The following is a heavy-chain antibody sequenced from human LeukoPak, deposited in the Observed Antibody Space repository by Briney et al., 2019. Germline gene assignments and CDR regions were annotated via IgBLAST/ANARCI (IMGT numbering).Heavy chain of an antibody. V-gene: IGHV4-61*02. Sequence: SETLSLTCTVSGGSISSGSYYWSWIRQPAGKGLEWIGRIYTSGSTNYNPSLKSRVTISVDTSKNQFSLKLSSVTAADTAVYYCARTVTAWYYYYMDVWGEGTTVTISS. D-gene: IGHD4-17*01. CDR1: GGSISSGSYY. CDR2: IYTSGST. CDR3: ARTVTAWYYYYMDV. J-gene: IGHJ6*03.